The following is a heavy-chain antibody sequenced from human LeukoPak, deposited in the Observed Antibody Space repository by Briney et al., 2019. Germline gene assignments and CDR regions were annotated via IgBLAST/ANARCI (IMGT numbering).Heavy chain of an antibody. CDR2: ISAYNANI. D-gene: IGHD5-18*01. J-gene: IGHJ3*02. Sequence: ASVKVSCKASGYTFTTYGISWVRQAPGQGLEWMGWISAYNANINYAQKLQGSVTMTTDTSTSTAYMELRSLRSDDTAVYYCARDTRGYVSQTFDIWGQGTMVTVSS. CDR1: GYTFTTYG. V-gene: IGHV1-18*01. CDR3: ARDTRGYVSQTFDI.